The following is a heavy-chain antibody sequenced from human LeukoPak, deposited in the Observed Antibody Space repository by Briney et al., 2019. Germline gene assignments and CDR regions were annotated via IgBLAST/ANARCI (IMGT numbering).Heavy chain of an antibody. D-gene: IGHD2-2*01. Sequence: PSETLSLTCAVYGGSFSGYCWSWIRQPPGKGLEWIGEITHSGSTNYNPSLKSRVTISVDTSKNQFSLKLSSVTAADTAVYYCARGLRLRIVVVPAAMGDWFDPWGQGTLVTVSS. CDR2: ITHSGST. CDR1: GGSFSGYC. V-gene: IGHV4-34*01. J-gene: IGHJ5*02. CDR3: ARGLRLRIVVVPAAMGDWFDP.